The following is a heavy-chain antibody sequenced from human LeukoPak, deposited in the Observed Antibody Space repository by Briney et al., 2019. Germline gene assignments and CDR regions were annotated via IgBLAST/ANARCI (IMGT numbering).Heavy chain of an antibody. D-gene: IGHD5-12*01. CDR2: INPNSGGT. V-gene: IGHV1-2*02. Sequence: ASVKVSCKASGYTFTGYYMHWVRQAPGLGLEWMGWINPNSGGTNYAQKFQGRVTMTRDTSISTAYMELSRLRSDDTAVYYCARVGLWLRPWDYFDYWGQGTLVTVSS. CDR1: GYTFTGYY. J-gene: IGHJ4*02. CDR3: ARVGLWLRPWDYFDY.